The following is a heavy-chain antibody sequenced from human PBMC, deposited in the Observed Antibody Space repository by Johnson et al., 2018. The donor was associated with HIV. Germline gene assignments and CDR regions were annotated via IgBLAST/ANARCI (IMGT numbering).Heavy chain of an antibody. CDR3: ARDRPPGATLADAFEI. V-gene: IGHV3-23*04. Sequence: VQLVESGGGLVQPGGSLRLSCAASGFTFSSYAMSWVRQAPGKGLEWVSAISGSGGSTYYADSVKGRFTISRDNSKNSLYLQMKSLRAEDTAVYYCARDRPPGATLADAFEIWGQGTMGTVSS. D-gene: IGHD1-26*01. CDR2: ISGSGGST. CDR1: GFTFSSYA. J-gene: IGHJ3*02.